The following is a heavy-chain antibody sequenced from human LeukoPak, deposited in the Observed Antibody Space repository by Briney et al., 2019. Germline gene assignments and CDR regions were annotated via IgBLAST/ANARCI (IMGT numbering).Heavy chain of an antibody. J-gene: IGHJ3*02. D-gene: IGHD1-1*01. CDR1: GGSISSYY. CDR3: ARESWNGADQDGFDM. CDR2: MYNSGGT. V-gene: IGHV4-59*01. Sequence: QSSETLSLTCTVSGGSISSYYWSWIRQPPGKGLEWIGVMYNSGGTKFNPSVKSRVTISIDTSKNQVFLSLNSVNAADTAVYYCARESWNGADQDGFDMWGQGILVTVSS.